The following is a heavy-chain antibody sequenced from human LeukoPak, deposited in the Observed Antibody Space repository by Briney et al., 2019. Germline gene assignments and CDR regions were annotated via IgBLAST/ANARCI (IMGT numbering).Heavy chain of an antibody. CDR1: GFTFSTYE. V-gene: IGHV3-48*03. CDR2: ISSTGNTI. CDR3: ARNAPFDY. Sequence: PGGSLRPSCAASGFTFSTYEMNWVRQAPGKGLEWVSYISSTGNTIYYADSVKGRFTISRDNAKNSLYLQMNSLRGEDTAVYYCARNAPFDYWGQGTLVTVSS. J-gene: IGHJ4*02.